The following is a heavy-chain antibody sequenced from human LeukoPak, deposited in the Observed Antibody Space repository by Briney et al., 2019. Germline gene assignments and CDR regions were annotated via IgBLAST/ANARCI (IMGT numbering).Heavy chain of an antibody. Sequence: PGGSLRLSCAASGFTFSSYGMHWVRQAPGKGLEWVAVISYDGSNKYYADSVKGRFTISRDNAKSSLFLQMDSLRAEDTAVYYCAGGGAVAVPADFDPWGQGTLVTVSS. D-gene: IGHD2-2*01. V-gene: IGHV3-30*03. CDR3: AGGGAVAVPADFDP. J-gene: IGHJ5*02. CDR1: GFTFSSYG. CDR2: ISYDGSNK.